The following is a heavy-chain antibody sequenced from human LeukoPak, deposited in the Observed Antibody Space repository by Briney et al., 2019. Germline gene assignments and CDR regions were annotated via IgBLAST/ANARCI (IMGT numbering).Heavy chain of an antibody. V-gene: IGHV1-2*02. J-gene: IGHJ4*02. CDR1: GYTFTGYY. CDR2: INPNSGGT. Sequence: ASVKVSCKASGYTFTGYYMTWVRQAPGQGLRGMGWINPNSGGTNYAQKFQGRVTMTRDTSISTAYMELSRLRSDDTAVYYCARDLSYSRWDYWGQGTLVTVSS. CDR3: ARDLSYSRWDY. D-gene: IGHD6-13*01.